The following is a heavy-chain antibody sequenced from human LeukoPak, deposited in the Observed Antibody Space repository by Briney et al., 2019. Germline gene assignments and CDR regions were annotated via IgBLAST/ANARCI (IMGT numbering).Heavy chain of an antibody. V-gene: IGHV1-18*01. CDR2: ISAYNGNT. CDR1: GYTFTSYG. D-gene: IGHD2-21*02. J-gene: IGHJ4*02. Sequence: ASVKVSCKASGYTFTSYGISWVRQAPGQGLEWMGWISAYNGNTNYAQKLQGRVTMTTDTSTSTAYMELRSLRSDDSAVYYCARARVVTAWLPFDYWGQGTLVTVSS. CDR3: ARARVVTAWLPFDY.